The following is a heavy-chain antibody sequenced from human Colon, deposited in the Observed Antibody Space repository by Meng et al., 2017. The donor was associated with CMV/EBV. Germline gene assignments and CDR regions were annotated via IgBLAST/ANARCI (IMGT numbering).Heavy chain of an antibody. J-gene: IGHJ4*02. Sequence: GESLKISCKASGYTFTDYHMHWLRQAPGQGPEWMGFINPNGGSSSAAQKFQGRVTMTSDTSTSTVYMELNSLTSEDTAVYYCARPYHLQGFDYWGQGTLVTVSS. CDR3: ARPYHLQGFDY. CDR2: INPNGGSS. CDR1: GYTFTDYH. V-gene: IGHV1-46*01.